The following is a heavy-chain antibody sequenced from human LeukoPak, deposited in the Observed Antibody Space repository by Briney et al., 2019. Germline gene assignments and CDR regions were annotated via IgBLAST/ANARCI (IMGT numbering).Heavy chain of an antibody. CDR3: ARDHYSRNDY. CDR2: IYYSGST. CDR1: GGSISGNNYF. J-gene: IGHJ4*02. Sequence: PSETLSLTCTVSGGSISGNNYFWGWIRQPPGKGLEWIGSIYYSGSTYYNPSLKRRVTISVDTSKNQYSLRLSSVTAADTAVYYCARDHYSRNDYWGQGTLVTVSS. V-gene: IGHV4-39*02. D-gene: IGHD6-13*01.